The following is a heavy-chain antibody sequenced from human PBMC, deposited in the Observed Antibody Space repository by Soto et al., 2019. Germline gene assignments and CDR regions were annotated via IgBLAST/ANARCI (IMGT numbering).Heavy chain of an antibody. Sequence: QVELVQSGAEVKKPGSSVKVSCQASEDTFRNYAISWVRQAPGQGLEWMGWIIPIFGTANYAQKYQGRVTTSADDSTSSMELSSLRSQDTAVYYCARAPLLAAENLHENYFDDWGQGTQVTVSS. CDR1: EDTFRNYA. V-gene: IGHV1-69*01. J-gene: IGHJ4*02. D-gene: IGHD2-15*01. CDR2: IIPIFGTA. CDR3: ARAPLLAAENLHENYFDD.